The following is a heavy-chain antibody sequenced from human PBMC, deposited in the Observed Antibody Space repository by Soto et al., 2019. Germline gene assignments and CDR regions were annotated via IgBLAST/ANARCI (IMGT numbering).Heavy chain of an antibody. CDR3: ARGKRGSSWYRGEEKYYYYGMDV. J-gene: IGHJ6*02. Sequence: SQTLSLPCTAYGKSFNGYYWSWIRQPPGKGMEWIGEIHHRGSTNYNPSLKSRVTFSIDTSKRQFSLKVRSVTAADTAVYYCARGKRGSSWYRGEEKYYYYGMDVWGQGAPVTVSS. CDR2: IHHRGST. CDR1: GKSFNGYY. V-gene: IGHV4-34*01. D-gene: IGHD6-13*01.